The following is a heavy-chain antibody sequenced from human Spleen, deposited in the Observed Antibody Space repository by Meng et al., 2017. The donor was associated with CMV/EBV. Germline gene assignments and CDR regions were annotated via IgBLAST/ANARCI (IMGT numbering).Heavy chain of an antibody. D-gene: IGHD3-9*01. CDR1: GGCISSGGSY. J-gene: IGHJ4*02. CDR2: IYYSGRA. CDR3: ARGVYSDISMNFDY. V-gene: IGHV4-31*02. Sequence: SGGCISSGGSYWNGSRQHAGRGVGWVGYIYYSGRADYKPYLKGRVTITMDQSKNRFSLGLSTVTAADTAVYYCARGVYSDISMNFDYWGQGTLVTVSS.